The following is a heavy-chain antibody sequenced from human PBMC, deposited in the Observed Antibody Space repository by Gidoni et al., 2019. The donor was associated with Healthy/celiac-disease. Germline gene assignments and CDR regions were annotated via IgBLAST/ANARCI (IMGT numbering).Heavy chain of an antibody. V-gene: IGHV4-39*01. CDR2: IYYSGST. Sequence: QLQLQESGPGLVKPSETLSLTCTVSGGSISSSSYYWGWIRKPPGKGLEWIGSIYYSGSTYYNPSLKSRVTISVDTSKNQFSLKLSSVTAADTAVYYCARLRLYGDYSGSWFDPWGQGTLVTVSS. CDR1: GGSISSSSYY. J-gene: IGHJ5*02. CDR3: ARLRLYGDYSGSWFDP. D-gene: IGHD4-17*01.